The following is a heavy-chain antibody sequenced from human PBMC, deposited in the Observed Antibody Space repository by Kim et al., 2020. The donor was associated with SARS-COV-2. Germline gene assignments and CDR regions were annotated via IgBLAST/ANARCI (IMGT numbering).Heavy chain of an antibody. Sequence: GGSLRLSCAASGFTFKTYGMSWVRQAPGKGLEWVSLIGATGGSTFYADSVKGRFTISRDNSRNTLYLQMNSLRAEDTAVYYCARSRILAFWGQGTLVTVS. CDR3: ARSRILAF. J-gene: IGHJ4*02. V-gene: IGHV3-23*01. CDR1: GFTFKTYG. CDR2: IGATGGST.